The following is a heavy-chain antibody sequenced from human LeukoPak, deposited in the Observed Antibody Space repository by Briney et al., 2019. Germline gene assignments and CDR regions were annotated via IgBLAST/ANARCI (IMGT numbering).Heavy chain of an antibody. D-gene: IGHD1-26*01. CDR1: GGSISRYY. CDR3: AINLVGAFDY. J-gene: IGHJ4*02. CDR2: IYTSGSP. V-gene: IGHV4-4*07. Sequence: SETLSLTCTVSGGSISRYYWSWIRQPAGKGLEWIGRIYTSGSPNYNPSLKSRVTMSVDTSKNQFSLKLTSVTAADTAVYYCAINLVGAFDYWGQGTLVTVSS.